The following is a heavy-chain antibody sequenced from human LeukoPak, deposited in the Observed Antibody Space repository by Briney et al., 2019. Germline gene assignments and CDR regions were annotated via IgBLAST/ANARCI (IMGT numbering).Heavy chain of an antibody. V-gene: IGHV4-59*08. CDR2: IYYSGST. CDR3: ARLSHYFDSSGYYYVRFFDY. D-gene: IGHD3-22*01. CDR1: GGSISSYY. Sequence: SETLSLTCTVSGGSISSYYWSWIRQPPGKGLEWIGYIYYSGSTNYNPSLKSRVAISVDKSKNQFSLKLSYVTAADTAVYYCARLSHYFDSSGYYYVRFFDYWGQGTLVTVSS. J-gene: IGHJ4*02.